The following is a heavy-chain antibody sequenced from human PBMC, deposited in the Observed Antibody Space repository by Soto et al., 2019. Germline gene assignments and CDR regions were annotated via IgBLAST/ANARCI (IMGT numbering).Heavy chain of an antibody. Sequence: KPGGSLRLSCTASGFTFGDYAMSWFRQAPGKGLEWVGFIRSKAYGGTTEYAASVKGRFTISRDDSKSIAYLQMNSLKTEDTAVYYCTRDDFWSGYYEPPYGMDVWGQGTTVTVSS. D-gene: IGHD3-3*01. CDR2: IRSKAYGGTT. V-gene: IGHV3-49*05. CDR3: TRDDFWSGYYEPPYGMDV. CDR1: GFTFGDYA. J-gene: IGHJ6*02.